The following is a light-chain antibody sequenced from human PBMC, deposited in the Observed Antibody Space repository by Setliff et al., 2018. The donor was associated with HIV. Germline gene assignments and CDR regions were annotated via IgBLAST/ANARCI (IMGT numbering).Light chain of an antibody. CDR2: DVT. Sequence: QSVLTQPRSVSGSPGQSVIISCTGTTSDVGNYKYVSWYQQHPGKAPKLMIYDVTKRPSGVPDRFSGSKSGNTASLTVSGLQAEDEADYYCTSYAGSNSLLFGGGTKVTVL. V-gene: IGLV2-11*01. CDR3: TSYAGSNSLL. CDR1: TSDVGNYKY. J-gene: IGLJ2*01.